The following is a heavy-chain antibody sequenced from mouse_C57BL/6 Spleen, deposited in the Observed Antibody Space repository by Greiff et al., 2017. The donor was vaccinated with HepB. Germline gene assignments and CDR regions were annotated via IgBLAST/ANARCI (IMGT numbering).Heavy chain of an antibody. Sequence: EVKVVESGGDLVKPGGSLKLSCAASGFTFSSYGMSWVRQTPDKRLEWVATISSGGSYTYYPDSVKGRFTISRDNAKNTLYLQMSSLKSEDTAMYYYARHDGYSNYLDYWGQGTTLTVSS. CDR2: ISSGGSYT. CDR3: ARHDGYSNYLDY. CDR1: GFTFSSYG. D-gene: IGHD2-5*01. J-gene: IGHJ2*01. V-gene: IGHV5-6*01.